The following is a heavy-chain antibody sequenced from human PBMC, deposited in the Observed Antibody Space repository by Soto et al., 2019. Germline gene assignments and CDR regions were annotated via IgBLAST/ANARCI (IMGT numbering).Heavy chain of an antibody. CDR1: GFTFRAYY. V-gene: IGHV3-11*01. D-gene: IGHD6-13*01. CDR3: ARPYSSSWRGWFDP. CDR2: ISSSGSTI. Sequence: QVQLVDSGGGLVKPGVSLRLSCAASGFTFRAYYMSWIRQAPGKGLEWVSYISSSGSTIYYADSVKGRFTIYRDNANNSLDLQMNILRAEDTAVYYCARPYSSSWRGWFDPWGQGTLVTVSS. J-gene: IGHJ5*02.